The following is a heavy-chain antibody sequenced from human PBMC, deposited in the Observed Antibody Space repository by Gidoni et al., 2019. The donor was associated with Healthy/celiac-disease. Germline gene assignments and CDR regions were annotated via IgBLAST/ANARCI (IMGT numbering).Heavy chain of an antibody. D-gene: IGHD3-10*01. Sequence: QLQLPASGPALVKPSETLSLTCTVSDVSISSSSYYWGWIRQPPWNGLEWIGSIYYSGSTYYKQSLKSRVTISVDTAKNQFSLKRSYVTAADTAVYYCARGNYGSGSRHGNWFEPWGQGTLVTVSS. CDR3: ARGNYGSGSRHGNWFEP. V-gene: IGHV4-39*07. CDR2: IYYSGST. J-gene: IGHJ5*02. CDR1: DVSISSSSYY.